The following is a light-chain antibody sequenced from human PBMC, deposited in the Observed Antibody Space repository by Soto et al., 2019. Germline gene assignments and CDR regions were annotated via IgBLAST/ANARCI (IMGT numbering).Light chain of an antibody. V-gene: IGKV3-11*01. Sequence: EVVMTQSPATLSVSPGERATLSCRASQSVSSYLAWYQQKPGQAPRLLIYDASNRATGIPARFSGSGSGTGFTLTISSLEPEDFAVYYCQQRSNWPITSGQGTRLEIK. J-gene: IGKJ5*01. CDR3: QQRSNWPIT. CDR1: QSVSSY. CDR2: DAS.